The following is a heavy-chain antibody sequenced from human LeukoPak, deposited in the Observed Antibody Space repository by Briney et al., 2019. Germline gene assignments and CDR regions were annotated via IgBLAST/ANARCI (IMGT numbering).Heavy chain of an antibody. J-gene: IGHJ4*02. CDR1: GFTFDDYA. Sequence: PGGSLRLSCAASGFTFDDYAMHWVRQAPGKGLEWVSGISWNSGSIGYADSVKGRFTISRDNAKNFLYLQMNSLRAEDMALYYCAKDMGPTYSGGSPMGVDYWGQGTLVTVSS. D-gene: IGHD2-15*01. CDR3: AKDMGPTYSGGSPMGVDY. V-gene: IGHV3-9*03. CDR2: ISWNSGSI.